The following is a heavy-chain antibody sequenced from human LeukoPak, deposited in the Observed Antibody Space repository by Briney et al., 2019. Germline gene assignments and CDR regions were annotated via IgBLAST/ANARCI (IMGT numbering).Heavy chain of an antibody. J-gene: IGHJ4*02. V-gene: IGHV3-23*01. D-gene: IGHD3-16*01. CDR3: ATRRTFRY. Sequence: GGSLRLSCAASGFTFSSYAMNWVRQAPGKGLEWVSVITLSGGSTYYADSVKGRFTISRDNSKNTLYLQMNSLRAEDTAVYYCATRRTFRYWGQGTLVTVSS. CDR1: GFTFSSYA. CDR2: ITLSGGST.